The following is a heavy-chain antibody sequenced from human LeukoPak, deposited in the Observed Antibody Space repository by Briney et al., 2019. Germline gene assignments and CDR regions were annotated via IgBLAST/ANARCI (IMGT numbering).Heavy chain of an antibody. J-gene: IGHJ6*02. V-gene: IGHV4-34*01. Sequence: SETLSLTCTVSGVSINTYYWSWIRQPPGKGLEWIGEINHSGSTNYNPSLKSRVTISVDTSKNQFSLKLSSVTAADTAVYYCARVFGYSYGSWDYYYYGMDVWGQGTTVTVSS. CDR2: INHSGST. CDR3: ARVFGYSYGSWDYYYYGMDV. CDR1: GVSINTYY. D-gene: IGHD5-18*01.